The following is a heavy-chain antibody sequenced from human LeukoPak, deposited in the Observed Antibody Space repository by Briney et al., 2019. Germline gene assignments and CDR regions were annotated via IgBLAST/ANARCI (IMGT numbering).Heavy chain of an antibody. CDR1: GGSISSYY. Sequence: SETLSLTCTVSGGSISSYYWSWIRQPPGKGLEWIGYIYYSGSTNYNPSLKSRVTISVDTSKNQFSLKLSSVTAADTAVYYCARGYSSGWYEGYYYYYMDVWGKGTTVTISS. CDR2: IYYSGST. D-gene: IGHD6-19*01. J-gene: IGHJ6*03. V-gene: IGHV4-59*01. CDR3: ARGYSSGWYEGYYYYYMDV.